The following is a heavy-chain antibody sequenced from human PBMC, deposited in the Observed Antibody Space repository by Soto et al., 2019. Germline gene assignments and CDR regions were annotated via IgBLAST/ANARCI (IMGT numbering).Heavy chain of an antibody. CDR1: GGSISTYY. V-gene: IGHV4-59*01. J-gene: IGHJ6*02. CDR3: ASDRSSGWDQGYGMDV. Sequence: PSETLSLTCTVSGGSISTYYWSWIRQPPGKGLAWIGYLYYSGSTIYNPSLKSRVTISVDTSKNQFSLKLRSVTAADTAVYYCASDRSSGWDQGYGMDVWGQGTTVTVSS. CDR2: LYYSGST. D-gene: IGHD6-19*01.